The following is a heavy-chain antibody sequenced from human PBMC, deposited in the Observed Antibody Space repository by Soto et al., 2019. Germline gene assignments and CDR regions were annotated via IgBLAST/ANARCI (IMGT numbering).Heavy chain of an antibody. CDR2: INKDGSQK. D-gene: IGHD6-19*01. Sequence: ALTRPYACSGCSLSNYWLTWVRQAPGKGLEWVANINKDGSQKNYVDSVKGRFTIARDNGQNSLSLQIKRLSVEDTAVHYCVRDLGLAYWGQGALVTVYS. V-gene: IGHV3-7*03. CDR3: VRDLGLAY. J-gene: IGHJ4*02. CDR1: GCSLSNYW.